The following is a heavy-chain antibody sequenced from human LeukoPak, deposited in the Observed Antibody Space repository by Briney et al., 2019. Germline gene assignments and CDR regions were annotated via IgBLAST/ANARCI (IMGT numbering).Heavy chain of an antibody. CDR1: GFTVITND. CDR2: LYSDGNT. D-gene: IGHD1-14*01. J-gene: IGHJ4*02. CDR3: ARGVEPLAANTLAY. Sequence: GGSLRLSCAASGFTVITNDMTWVRQAPGKGLEWGSVLYSDGNTKYADSVQGRFTISRDNAKNTLYLEMNSLSPDDTAVYYCARGVEPLAANTLAYWGQGTLVTVSS. V-gene: IGHV3-53*01.